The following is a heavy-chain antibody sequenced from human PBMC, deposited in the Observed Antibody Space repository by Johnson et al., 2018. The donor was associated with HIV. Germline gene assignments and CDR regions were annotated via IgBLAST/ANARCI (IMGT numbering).Heavy chain of an antibody. CDR2: VNNDGGDT. Sequence: VQLVESGGGVVQPGRSLRLSCAVSGFTFTNYWMHWVRQAPGKGLVWVSRVNNDGGDTIYADSVKGRFTISRDNAKNTLFLQMNSLRAEDTAVYYCATVWRNGGRHSFETGGQGTVVTVSS. CDR1: GFTFTNYW. J-gene: IGHJ3*02. V-gene: IGHV3-74*02. D-gene: IGHD1-1*01. CDR3: ATVWRNGGRHSFET.